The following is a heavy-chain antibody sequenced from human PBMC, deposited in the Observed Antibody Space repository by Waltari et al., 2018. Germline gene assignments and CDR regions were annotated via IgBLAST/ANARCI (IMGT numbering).Heavy chain of an antibody. CDR2: INAGNGNT. CDR3: ARLHLGELSLLDY. J-gene: IGHJ4*02. Sequence: QVQLVQSGAEVKKPGASVKVSCKASGYTFTSYAMHWVRQAPGQRLEWMGWINAGNGNTKYSQKVQGRVTSTRDTSASTAYMELSSLRSEDTAVYYCARLHLGELSLLDYWGQGTLVTVSS. CDR1: GYTFTSYA. V-gene: IGHV1-3*01. D-gene: IGHD3-16*02.